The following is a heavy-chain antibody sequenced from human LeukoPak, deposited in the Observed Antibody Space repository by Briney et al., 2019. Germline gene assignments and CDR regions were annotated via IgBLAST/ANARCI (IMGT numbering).Heavy chain of an antibody. V-gene: IGHV4-61*02. CDR3: ARVGGSGSLRTFDY. D-gene: IGHD3-10*01. CDR1: GGSISSGSYY. Sequence: PSQTLSLTCSVSGGSISSGSYYWSWTRQAAGKGLEWIGRVYTSGSTNYKPSLKSRITISVDTSKNQFSLMLSSVTAADAAVYYCARVGGSGSLRTFDYWGQGTLVTVSS. J-gene: IGHJ4*02. CDR2: VYTSGST.